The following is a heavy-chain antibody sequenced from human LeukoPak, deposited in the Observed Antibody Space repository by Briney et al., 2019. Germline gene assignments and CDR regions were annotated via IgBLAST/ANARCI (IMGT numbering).Heavy chain of an antibody. CDR1: GYSFSSYC. CDR2: IYPGDSDT. J-gene: IGHJ4*02. D-gene: IGHD3-22*01. Sequence: GESLKISCKGSGYSFSSYCIAWVRQMPGKGLEWMGIIYPGDSDTRYSPSFQGQVTISADKSISTAYLQWSSLKASDTAMYYCASTKKDSSGYYPFDYWGQGTLVTVSS. CDR3: ASTKKDSSGYYPFDY. V-gene: IGHV5-51*01.